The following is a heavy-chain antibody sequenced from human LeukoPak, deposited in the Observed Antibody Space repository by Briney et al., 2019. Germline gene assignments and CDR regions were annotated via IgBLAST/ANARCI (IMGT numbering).Heavy chain of an antibody. Sequence: SETLSLTCTVSGGSISNSIDYWGWVRQSPGKGLEWIGSTYYSGSTYYNPSLKSRVTISVDTSKNQFSLKLSSVTAADTAVYYCARHIWSGYYTYYFDYWGQGSPVTVSS. J-gene: IGHJ4*02. CDR2: TYYSGST. D-gene: IGHD3-3*01. CDR3: ARHIWSGYYTYYFDY. V-gene: IGHV4-39*01. CDR1: GGSISNSIDY.